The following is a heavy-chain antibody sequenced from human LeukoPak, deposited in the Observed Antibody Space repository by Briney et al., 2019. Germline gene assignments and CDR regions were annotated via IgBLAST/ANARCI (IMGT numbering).Heavy chain of an antibody. J-gene: IGHJ4*02. Sequence: VGSLRLSCVLSLYSFSTNMMTWVRQAPGKGLEWVATILPGGKESYRVDSVKGRFIISRDNAKNSLFLQMNSLRGDDTALYYCMSAHGYWGQGTLVTVSS. CDR3: MSAHGY. CDR1: LYSFSTNM. CDR2: ILPGGKES. V-gene: IGHV3-7*01.